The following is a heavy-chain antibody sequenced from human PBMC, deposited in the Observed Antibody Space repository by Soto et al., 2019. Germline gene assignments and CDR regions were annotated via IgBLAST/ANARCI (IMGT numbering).Heavy chain of an antibody. D-gene: IGHD2-2*01. CDR2: ISAYNGNT. J-gene: IGHJ6*02. Sequence: QVQLVQSGAEVKKPGASVKVSCKASGYTFTSYGISWVRQAPGQGLEWMGWISAYNGNTNYAQKLQGRVTMTTGTSTSTAYMELRFLGSDGTAVYYCATLGYWISTRCYSYGMDVWGQGTTVTVSS. V-gene: IGHV1-18*01. CDR1: GYTFTSYG. CDR3: ATLGYWISTRCYSYGMDV.